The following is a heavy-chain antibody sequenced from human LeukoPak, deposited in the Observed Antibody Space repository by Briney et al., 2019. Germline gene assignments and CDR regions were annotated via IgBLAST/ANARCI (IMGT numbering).Heavy chain of an antibody. CDR3: ARSRFGVVVPAAIGESWNT. D-gene: IGHD2-2*02. V-gene: IGHV1-46*03. J-gene: IGHJ5*02. CDR2: INPSGGST. Sequence: ASVKVSCKASGYTFTSYYMHWVRQAPGQGLEWMGIINPSGGSTSYAQKFQGRVTMTRDTFTSTVYMELSSLRSEDTAVYYCARSRFGVVVPAAIGESWNTWGQGTLVTVSS. CDR1: GYTFTSYY.